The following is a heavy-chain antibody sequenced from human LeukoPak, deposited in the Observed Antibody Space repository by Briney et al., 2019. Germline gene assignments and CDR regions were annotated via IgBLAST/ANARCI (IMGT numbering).Heavy chain of an antibody. CDR3: ARVARGSIAVAGTFDY. CDR2: ISGSGGST. Sequence: GGSLRLSCAASGFIFSSYGMSWVRQAPGKGLEWVSAISGSGGSTYYTDSVKGRFTISRDNSKNSLYLQMNSLRAEDTALYYCARVARGSIAVAGTFDYWGQGTLVTVSS. CDR1: GFIFSSYG. J-gene: IGHJ4*02. V-gene: IGHV3-23*01. D-gene: IGHD6-19*01.